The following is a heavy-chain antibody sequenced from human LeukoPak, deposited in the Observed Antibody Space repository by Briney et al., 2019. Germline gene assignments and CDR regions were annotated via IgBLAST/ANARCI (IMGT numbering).Heavy chain of an antibody. CDR3: ARNPAAPWRSYNWFDP. J-gene: IGHJ5*02. CDR1: GGSFSGYY. D-gene: IGHD2-2*01. V-gene: IGHV4-34*01. Sequence: PSETLSLTCAVYGGSFSGYYWCWIRQPPREGLEWIGEINHSGSTNYNPSLKSRVTISVDTSKNQFSLKLSSVTAADTAVYYCARNPAAPWRSYNWFDPWGQGTLVTVSS. CDR2: INHSGST.